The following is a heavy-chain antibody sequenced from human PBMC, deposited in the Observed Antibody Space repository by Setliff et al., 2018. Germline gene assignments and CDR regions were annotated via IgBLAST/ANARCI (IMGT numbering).Heavy chain of an antibody. D-gene: IGHD3-10*01. Sequence: SETLSLTCTVSGGSISSGCYYWSWIRQHPGKGLEWVGYIYYSGSTYYNPSLKSRVTISVDTSKNQFSLKLSSVTAADTAVYYCARVGGSGTQPLYYMDVWGKGSTVTVSS. V-gene: IGHV4-31*03. CDR2: IYYSGST. CDR1: GGSISSGCYY. J-gene: IGHJ6*03. CDR3: ARVGGSGTQPLYYMDV.